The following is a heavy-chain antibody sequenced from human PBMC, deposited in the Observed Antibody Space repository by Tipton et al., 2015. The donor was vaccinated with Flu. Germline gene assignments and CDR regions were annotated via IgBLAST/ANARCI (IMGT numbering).Heavy chain of an antibody. V-gene: IGHV4-39*01. CDR1: GGSISSSSYY. J-gene: IGHJ3*02. CDR3: ARLGILWFGELLYRETDAFDI. CDR2: IYYSGST. D-gene: IGHD3-10*01. Sequence: TLSLTCTVSGGSISSSSYYWGWIRQPPGKGLEWIGSIYYSGSTYYNPSLKSRVTISVDTSKNQFSLKLSSVTVADTAVYYCARLGILWFGELLYRETDAFDIWGQGTMVPVSS.